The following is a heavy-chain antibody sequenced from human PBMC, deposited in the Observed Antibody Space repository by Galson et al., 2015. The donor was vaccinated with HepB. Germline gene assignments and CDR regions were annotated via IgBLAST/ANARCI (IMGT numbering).Heavy chain of an antibody. CDR2: IYPGDSDT. CDR3: ARKGYCSSTSCHNWFDP. CDR1: GYSFTSYW. J-gene: IGHJ5*02. D-gene: IGHD2-2*01. Sequence: QSGAEVKKPGESLKISCKGSGYSFTSYWIGWVRQMPGKGLEWMGVIYPGDSDTRYSPSFQGQVTISADKSITTAYLQWSSLKASDTAMYYCARKGYCSSTSCHNWFDPWGQGTLVTVSS. V-gene: IGHV5-51*03.